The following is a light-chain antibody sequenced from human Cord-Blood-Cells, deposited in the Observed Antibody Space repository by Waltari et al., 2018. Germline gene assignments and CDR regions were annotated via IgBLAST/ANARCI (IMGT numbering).Light chain of an antibody. J-gene: IGKJ2*01. CDR3: QQLNSYPYT. V-gene: IGKV1-9*01. CDR2: AAS. Sequence: DIQLTQSPSFLSASVGDRVTITCRASQGISSYFAWYQQKPGQAPKLLIYAASTLQSGVPSRFSGSGSGTEFDLTISSLQPEDFATYYCQQLNSYPYTFGQGTKLEIK. CDR1: QGISSY.